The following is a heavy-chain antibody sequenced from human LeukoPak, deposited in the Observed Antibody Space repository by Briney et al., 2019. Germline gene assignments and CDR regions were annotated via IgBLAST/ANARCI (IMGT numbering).Heavy chain of an antibody. Sequence: SETLSLTCTVSGGSISSYYWSWIRQPAGKGLAWIGRIYTSGSTNYNPSLKSRVTISVDKSKNQFSLKLSSVTAADTAVYYCARGSSWYGTGGFDYWGQGTLVTVSS. J-gene: IGHJ4*02. V-gene: IGHV4-4*07. D-gene: IGHD6-13*01. CDR1: GGSISSYY. CDR3: ARGSSWYGTGGFDY. CDR2: IYTSGST.